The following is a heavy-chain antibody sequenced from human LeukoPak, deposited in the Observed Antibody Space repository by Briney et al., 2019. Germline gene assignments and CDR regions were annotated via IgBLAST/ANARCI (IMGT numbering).Heavy chain of an antibody. J-gene: IGHJ5*02. CDR2: ISYDGSNK. CDR3: ARDPEYSSSPGWFDP. D-gene: IGHD6-6*01. CDR1: GFTFNSYA. Sequence: GRSLRLSCAASGFTFNSYAMHWVRQAPGKGLEWVAVISYDGSNKYYADSVKGRFTISRDNSKNTLYLQMNSLRAEDTAVYYCARDPEYSSSPGWFDPWGQGTLVTVSS. V-gene: IGHV3-30-3*01.